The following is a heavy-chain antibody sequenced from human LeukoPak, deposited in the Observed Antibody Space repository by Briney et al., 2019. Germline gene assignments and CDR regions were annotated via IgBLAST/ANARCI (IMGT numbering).Heavy chain of an antibody. CDR3: SKAIRRYCSSTSCYRPDY. CDR2: ISGSGWST. V-gene: IGHV3-23*01. D-gene: IGHD2-2*01. Sequence: GGPLRLPCAASGFTFSSYAMSWLPHSRGKALVGVSDISGSGWSTYYADPVKGRFTISRDNSKNTLYLQMNRLRAEDTAVYYCSKAIRRYCSSTSCYRPDYWGQGTLVTVSS. J-gene: IGHJ4*02. CDR1: GFTFSSYA.